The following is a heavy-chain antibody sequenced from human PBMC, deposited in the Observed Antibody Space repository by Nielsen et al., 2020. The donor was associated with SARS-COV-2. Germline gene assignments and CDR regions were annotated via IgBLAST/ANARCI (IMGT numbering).Heavy chain of an antibody. CDR3: ARDEVVVRGVGDYYGMDV. D-gene: IGHD3-10*01. CDR2: IKQDGSEK. V-gene: IGHV3-7*01. J-gene: IGHJ6*02. CDR1: GFTFSSYW. Sequence: GESLKISCAASGFTFSSYWMSWVRQAPGKGLEWVANIKQDGSEKYYVDSVKGRFTISRDNAKNSLYLQMNSLRAEDTAVYYCARDEVVVRGVGDYYGMDVWGQGTTVTVSS.